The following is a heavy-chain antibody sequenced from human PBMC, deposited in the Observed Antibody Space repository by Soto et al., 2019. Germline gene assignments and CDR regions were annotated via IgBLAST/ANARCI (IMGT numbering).Heavy chain of an antibody. V-gene: IGHV1-69*12. CDR3: AREVAADGTFREDVFDI. Sequence: QVHLVQSGAEVKKPGSSVKVSCKASGGTFSNHAINWVRQAPGQGLEWMGRIIPIFSTTTYAQKLKGRVTFSADESTITAYMEVSSLKHDDTAVYYCAREVAADGTFREDVFDILVPGTLVNVSS. CDR1: GGTFSNHA. D-gene: IGHD6-13*01. CDR2: IIPIFSTT. J-gene: IGHJ3*02.